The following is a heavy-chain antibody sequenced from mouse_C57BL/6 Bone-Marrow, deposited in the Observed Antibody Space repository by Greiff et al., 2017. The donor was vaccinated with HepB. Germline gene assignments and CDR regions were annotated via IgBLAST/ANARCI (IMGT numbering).Heavy chain of an antibody. CDR1: GFTFNTYA. V-gene: IGHV10-3*01. D-gene: IGHD1-1*01. J-gene: IGHJ4*01. Sequence: EVHLVESGGGLVQPKGSLKLSCAASGFTFNTYAMHWVRQAPGKGLEWVARIRSKSSNYATYYADSVKDRFTISRDDSQSMLYLQMNNLKTEDTAMYYCVSQTTVVARGYAMDYWGQGTSVTVSS. CDR2: IRSKSSNYAT. CDR3: VSQTTVVARGYAMDY.